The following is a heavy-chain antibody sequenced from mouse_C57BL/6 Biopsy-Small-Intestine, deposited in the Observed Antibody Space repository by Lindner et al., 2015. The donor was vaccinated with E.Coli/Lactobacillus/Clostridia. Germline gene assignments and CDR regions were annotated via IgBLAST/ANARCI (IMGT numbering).Heavy chain of an antibody. CDR3: ARGNLWYFDV. J-gene: IGHJ1*01. Sequence: VQLQESGPELVKPGASVKISCKASGYTFTDYYINGVKQRPGQGLEWIGWIYPGSGNTKYNEKFKGKATLTVDTSSSTVYMQLSSLTSEDSGVYFCARGNLWYFDVWGAGTTVTVSS. CDR1: GYTFTDYY. V-gene: IGHV1-84*01. CDR2: IYPGSGNT.